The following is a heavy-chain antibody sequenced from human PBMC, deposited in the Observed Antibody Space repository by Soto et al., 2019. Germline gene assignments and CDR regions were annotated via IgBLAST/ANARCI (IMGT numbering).Heavy chain of an antibody. Sequence: EVQLLESGGGLVQPGGSLRLSCAASGFTFSSYAMSWVRQAPGKGLECVSAISGSGVRTYYADSVKGRFTISRDNSKNTLYLQMNSLRAEDTAVYYCAKELNWNYEGYWGQGTLVTVSS. V-gene: IGHV3-23*01. J-gene: IGHJ4*02. CDR2: ISGSGVRT. CDR3: AKELNWNYEGY. CDR1: GFTFSSYA. D-gene: IGHD1-7*01.